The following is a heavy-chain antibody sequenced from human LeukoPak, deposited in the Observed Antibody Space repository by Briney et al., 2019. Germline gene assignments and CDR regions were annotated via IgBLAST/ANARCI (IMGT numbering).Heavy chain of an antibody. D-gene: IGHD2-15*01. CDR3: AREGAKYCSGSSCYSGWFDP. CDR1: GITFSSYW. J-gene: IGHJ5*02. CDR2: INRDGSST. Sequence: PGGSLRLSCGASGITFSSYWMHWVRQAPGKGLVWVSRINRDGSSTSYADSVKGRFTISRDNAKNTLYLQMNSLRAEDTAVYHCAREGAKYCSGSSCYSGWFDPWGQGTLVTVSS. V-gene: IGHV3-74*01.